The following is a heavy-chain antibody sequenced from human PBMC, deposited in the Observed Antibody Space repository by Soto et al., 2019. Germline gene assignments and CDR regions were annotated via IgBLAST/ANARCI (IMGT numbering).Heavy chain of an antibody. CDR2: IIPIFGTA. D-gene: IGHD3-22*01. Sequence: VASVKVSCKASGGTFSSYAISWVRQAPGQGLEWMGGIIPIFGTANYAQKFQGRVTITADESTSTAYMELSSLRSEDTAVYYCARDSSGYSNFDYWGQGTLVTVS. CDR1: GGTFSSYA. CDR3: ARDSSGYSNFDY. J-gene: IGHJ4*02. V-gene: IGHV1-69*13.